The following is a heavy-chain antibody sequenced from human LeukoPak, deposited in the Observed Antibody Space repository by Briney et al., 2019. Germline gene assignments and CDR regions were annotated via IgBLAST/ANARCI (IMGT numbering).Heavy chain of an antibody. J-gene: IGHJ3*02. V-gene: IGHV3-30-3*01. CDR2: ISYDGSNK. Sequence: PGGSLRLSCAASGFTFSSYAMHWVRQAPGKGLEWVAVISYDGSNKYYADSVKGRFTISRDNSKNTLYLQMNSLRAEDTAVYYCARDPPWGDFWSGYADAFDIWGQGTMVTVSS. D-gene: IGHD3-3*01. CDR1: GFTFSSYA. CDR3: ARDPPWGDFWSGYADAFDI.